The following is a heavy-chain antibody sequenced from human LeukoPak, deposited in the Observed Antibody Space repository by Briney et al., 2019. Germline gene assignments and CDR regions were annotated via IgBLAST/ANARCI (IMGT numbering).Heavy chain of an antibody. Sequence: SGGSLRLSCAASGFTFSNYAMHWVRQAPGKGLEWVACIGYDGSNKYYADSVKGRITISRDNSKNTVHVQMNSLRADDTAVYYWAKDPSTIYSSGLDYWGQGVLVTVSS. CDR3: AKDPSTIYSSGLDY. CDR1: GFTFSNYA. D-gene: IGHD6-19*01. J-gene: IGHJ4*02. V-gene: IGHV3-30*02. CDR2: IGYDGSNK.